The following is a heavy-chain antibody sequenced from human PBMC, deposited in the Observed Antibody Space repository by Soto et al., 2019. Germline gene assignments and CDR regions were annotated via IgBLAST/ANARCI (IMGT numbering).Heavy chain of an antibody. D-gene: IGHD6-13*01. CDR2: IYYSGST. Sequence: QVQLQESGPGLVKPSGTLSLTCAVSGGSISSSNWWSWVRQPPGKGLEWIGEIYYSGSTNYNSSLTSRVTISVDKSKNQFSLQLRSVTAADTAVYYCARGRNLEYSSLVFEYWGQGTLVTVSS. CDR1: GGSISSSNW. J-gene: IGHJ4*02. V-gene: IGHV4-4*02. CDR3: ARGRNLEYSSLVFEY.